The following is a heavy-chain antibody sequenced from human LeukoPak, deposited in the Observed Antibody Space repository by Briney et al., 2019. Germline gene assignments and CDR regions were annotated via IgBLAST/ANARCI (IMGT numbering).Heavy chain of an antibody. J-gene: IGHJ4*02. CDR2: ISSSRSII. CDR3: ARDLGGGGRDFDY. D-gene: IGHD2-15*01. V-gene: IGHV3-48*02. CDR1: GFTFSSYS. Sequence: PGGSLRLSCAASGFTFSSYSMNWVRQAPGKGLEWVSYISSSRSIIHYADSVKVRFTISRDNAKNSLYLQMNSLRDEDTAVYYCARDLGGGGRDFDYWGQGTLVTVSS.